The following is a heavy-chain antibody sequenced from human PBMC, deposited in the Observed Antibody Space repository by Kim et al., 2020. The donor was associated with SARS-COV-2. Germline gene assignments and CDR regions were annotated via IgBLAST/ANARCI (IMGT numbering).Heavy chain of an antibody. D-gene: IGHD3-9*01. Sequence: SETLSLTCTVSGGSVSSGSYYWSWIRQPPGKGLEWIGYIYYSGSTNYNPSLKSRVTISVDTSKNQFSLKLSSVTAADTAVYYCASSIRYFDWLHRTWGDVWGQGTTVTVSS. CDR1: GGSVSSGSYY. J-gene: IGHJ6*02. CDR3: ASSIRYFDWLHRTWGDV. CDR2: IYYSGST. V-gene: IGHV4-61*01.